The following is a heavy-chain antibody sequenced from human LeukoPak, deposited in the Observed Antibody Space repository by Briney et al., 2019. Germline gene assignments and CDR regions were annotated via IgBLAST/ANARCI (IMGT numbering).Heavy chain of an antibody. V-gene: IGHV3-66*01. D-gene: IGHD6-13*01. CDR3: ARGPDSSNWYEPVDY. CDR1: GFTVSSNY. CDR2: IYSGGST. Sequence: GGSLRLSCAAPGFTVSSNYMSWVRQAPGKGLEWVSVIYSGGSTYHADSVKGRFTISRDNSKNTLYLQMNSLRAEDTAVYYCARGPDSSNWYEPVDYWGQGTLVTVSS. J-gene: IGHJ4*02.